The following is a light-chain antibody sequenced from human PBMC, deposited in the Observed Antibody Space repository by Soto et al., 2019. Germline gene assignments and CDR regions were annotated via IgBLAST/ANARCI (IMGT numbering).Light chain of an antibody. Sequence: EIVITQSPATLSVSPGERATLSCSASQSVSSNLAWYQQKPGQAPRLLIYGASTRATGIPARFSGSGSGTEFTLTISSPQSEDFAVYYCQKYNNWLGTFGQGTKVDIK. V-gene: IGKV3-15*01. CDR3: QKYNNWLGT. CDR1: QSVSSN. CDR2: GAS. J-gene: IGKJ1*01.